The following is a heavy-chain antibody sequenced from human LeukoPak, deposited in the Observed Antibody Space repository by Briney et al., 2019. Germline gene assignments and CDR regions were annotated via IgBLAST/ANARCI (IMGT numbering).Heavy chain of an antibody. Sequence: SETLSLTCTVSGGAIRSHYWNWIRQPAGRGLEWIGRIYSSGYTNDNPFLKSRITMSVDMSKNQFSLKLNSVTAADTAVYYCARGEHSVDSWGQGMLVTVSS. CDR3: ARGEHSVDS. J-gene: IGHJ4*02. CDR2: IYSSGYT. D-gene: IGHD1/OR15-1a*01. CDR1: GGAIRSHY. V-gene: IGHV4-4*07.